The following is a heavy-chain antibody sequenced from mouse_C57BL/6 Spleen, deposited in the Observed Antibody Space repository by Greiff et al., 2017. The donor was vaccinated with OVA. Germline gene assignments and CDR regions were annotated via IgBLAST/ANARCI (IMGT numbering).Heavy chain of an antibody. CDR2: INPSSGYT. J-gene: IGHJ2*01. Sequence: VQLQQSGAELAKPGASVKLSCKASGYTFTSYWMHWVKQRPGQGLEWIGYINPSSGYTKYNQKFKDKATLTADTSSSTAYMQLSSLTYEDSAVYYCARYHYDDDAGYYFDYWGQGTTLTVAS. CDR1: GYTFTSYW. CDR3: ARYHYDDDAGYYFDY. D-gene: IGHD2-4*01. V-gene: IGHV1-7*01.